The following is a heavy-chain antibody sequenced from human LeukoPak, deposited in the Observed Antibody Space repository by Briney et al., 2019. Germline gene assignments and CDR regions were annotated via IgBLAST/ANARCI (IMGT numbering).Heavy chain of an antibody. D-gene: IGHD1-26*01. CDR3: ARGVGATISYYHYYIDV. V-gene: IGHV1-8*03. CDR1: GYTFTSYD. Sequence: ASVKVSCKASGYTFTSYDINWVRQATGQGLEWMGWMNPNTGNTGYAQKFQGRVTITRNTSISTVYMELSSLRSEDTAVYYCARGVGATISYYHYYIDVWGKGTTVTVSS. CDR2: MNPNTGNT. J-gene: IGHJ6*03.